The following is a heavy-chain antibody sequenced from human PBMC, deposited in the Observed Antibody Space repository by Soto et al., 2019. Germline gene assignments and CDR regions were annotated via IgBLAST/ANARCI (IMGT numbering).Heavy chain of an antibody. V-gene: IGHV1-18*04. CDR1: GYAFTRYG. D-gene: IGHD4-17*01. CDR3: ARKVDYGGNYYYFDY. CDR2: ISGYNGYT. Sequence: AAVKVSCKASGYAFTRYGITWVRQAPGQGLEWMGWISGYNGYTNYAQNLQDRVTMTTDTSTSTAYMELRSLRSDDTAVYYCARKVDYGGNYYYFDYWGQGTLVTVSS. J-gene: IGHJ4*02.